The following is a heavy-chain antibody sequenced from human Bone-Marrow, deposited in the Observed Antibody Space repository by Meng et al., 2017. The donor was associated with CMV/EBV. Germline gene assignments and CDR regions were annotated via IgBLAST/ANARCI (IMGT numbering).Heavy chain of an antibody. CDR1: GGSISSGDYY. CDR3: ARGPYSSSWNYYFDY. V-gene: IGHV4-30-4*08. D-gene: IGHD6-13*01. J-gene: IGHJ4*02. CDR2: IYYSGST. Sequence: QVQLQESGPGLVKPSQXLSLTCTVXGGSISSGDYYWSWIRQPPGKGLEWIGYIYYSGSTYYNPSLKSRVTISVDTSKNQFSLKLSSVTAADTAVYYCARGPYSSSWNYYFDYWGQGTLVTVSS.